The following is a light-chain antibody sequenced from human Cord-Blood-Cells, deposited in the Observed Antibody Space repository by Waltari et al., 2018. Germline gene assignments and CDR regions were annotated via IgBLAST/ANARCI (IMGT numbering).Light chain of an antibody. Sequence: EIQMTKSLSSLSAFVGDRVTITCRASQRISSYLNWYQQKPGKAPKLLIYAASSLQSGVPSRFSGSGSGTEFTLTISSLQPEDFATYYCQQSYSTPYSFGQGTKLEIK. J-gene: IGKJ2*03. CDR2: AAS. CDR1: QRISSY. V-gene: IGKV1-39*01. CDR3: QQSYSTPYS.